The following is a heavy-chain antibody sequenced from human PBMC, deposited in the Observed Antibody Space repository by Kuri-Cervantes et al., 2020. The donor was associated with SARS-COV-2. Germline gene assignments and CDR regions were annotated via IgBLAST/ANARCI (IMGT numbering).Heavy chain of an antibody. V-gene: IGHV4-4*07. J-gene: IGHJ5*02. CDR2: TYSTGST. Sequence: SETLSLTCTVSGGSLNNYYWSWIRQSAGKGLEWIGRTYSTGSTDYDPSLRGRVTMSLDTSKSQSSLKLSSVTAADTAIYYCARGGQGLDPWGQGTLVTVSS. D-gene: IGHD3-16*01. CDR3: ARGGQGLDP. CDR1: GGSLNNYY.